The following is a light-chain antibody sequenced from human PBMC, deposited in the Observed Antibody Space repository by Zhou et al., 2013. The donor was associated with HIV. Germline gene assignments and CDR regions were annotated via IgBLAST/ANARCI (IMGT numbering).Light chain of an antibody. J-gene: IGKJ4*01. CDR3: QQSYSALSLT. CDR1: EGINHY. CDR2: GAS. V-gene: IGKV1-27*01. Sequence: DIQMTQSPSSLSASVGDRVTITCRASEGINHYLAWYQQKPGKVPELLIYGASTLHSGVPSRFSGSGSGTHFTLTISSLQPEDVATYYCQQSYSALSLTFGGGTRVEIK.